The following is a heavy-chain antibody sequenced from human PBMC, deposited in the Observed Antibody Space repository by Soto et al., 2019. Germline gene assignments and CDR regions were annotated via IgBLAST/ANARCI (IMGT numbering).Heavy chain of an antibody. CDR3: AKYDSSGWFDP. J-gene: IGHJ5*02. Sequence: KTSETLSLTCAVSGYSISSGYYWGWIRQPPGKGLELIGYIYQSGVSYYNPSLKSRVTISVDTSKNHFSLKLSSVTAADTAVYYCAKYDSSGWFDPWGQGTLVTVS. D-gene: IGHD3-22*01. V-gene: IGHV4-38-2*01. CDR1: GYSISSGYY. CDR2: IYQSGVS.